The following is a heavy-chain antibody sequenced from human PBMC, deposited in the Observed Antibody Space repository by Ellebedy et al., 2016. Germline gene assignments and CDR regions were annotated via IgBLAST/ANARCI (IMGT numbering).Heavy chain of an antibody. CDR3: ARLTVDTAMALYYYYGMDV. Sequence: SETLSLTCTVSGGSISSYYWSWIRQPPGKGLEWIGYIYYSGSTNYNPSLKSRVTISVDTSKNQFSLKLSSVTAADTAVYYCARLTVDTAMALYYYYGMDVWGQGTTVTVSS. V-gene: IGHV4-59*08. CDR1: GGSISSYY. CDR2: IYYSGST. J-gene: IGHJ6*02. D-gene: IGHD5-18*01.